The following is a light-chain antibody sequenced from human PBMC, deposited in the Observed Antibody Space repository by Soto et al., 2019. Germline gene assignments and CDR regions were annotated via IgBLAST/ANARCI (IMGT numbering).Light chain of an antibody. CDR1: QSITNY. CDR3: QQYNIYPWT. V-gene: IGKV1-5*01. Sequence: DIQMTQSPSTLSASVGDRVTITCRTSQSITNYLAWYQHKPGKAPKLLIYDASSLESGVPSRFSGSGSETEFTLTISSLQPDDLATYYCQQYNIYPWTFGQGSRVEIK. CDR2: DAS. J-gene: IGKJ1*01.